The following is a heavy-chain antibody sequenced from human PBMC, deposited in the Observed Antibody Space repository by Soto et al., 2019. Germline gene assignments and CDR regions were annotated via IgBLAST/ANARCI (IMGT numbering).Heavy chain of an antibody. V-gene: IGHV3-30-3*01. CDR2: ISDDGSNE. CDR1: GFTFSSSA. D-gene: IGHD5-12*01. CDR3: ARPRPEYSDRVGPVDY. Sequence: QVQLVESGGGVVQPGRSLRLSCAASGFTFSSSAMHWVRQAPGKGLEWVTVISDDGSNEYYGNSVKGRFTISRDNSRNTLYLQMISLRIEDTAVYYCARPRPEYSDRVGPVDYWGQGTLFTVSS. J-gene: IGHJ4*02.